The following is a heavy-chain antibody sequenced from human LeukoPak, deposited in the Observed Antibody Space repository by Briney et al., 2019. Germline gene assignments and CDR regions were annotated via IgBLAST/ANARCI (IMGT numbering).Heavy chain of an antibody. CDR3: AKDSHYDFWSGYAYYYGMDV. D-gene: IGHD3-3*01. V-gene: IGHV3-23*01. J-gene: IGHJ6*02. CDR2: ISGSGGST. Sequence: GGSLRLSCAASGFTFSSYAMSWVRQAPGKGLEWVSAISGSGGSTYYADSVKGRFTISRDNSKNTLYLQMNSLRAEDTAVYYCAKDSHYDFWSGYAYYYGMDVWGQGTTVTVSS. CDR1: GFTFSSYA.